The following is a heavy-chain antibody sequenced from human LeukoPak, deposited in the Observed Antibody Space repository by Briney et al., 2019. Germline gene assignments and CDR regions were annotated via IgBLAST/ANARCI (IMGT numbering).Heavy chain of an antibody. D-gene: IGHD5-12*01. CDR2: INHSGST. J-gene: IGHJ4*02. CDR1: GGSFSGYY. CDR3: AGRGYSGYDLVY. V-gene: IGHV4-34*01. Sequence: SETLSLTCAVYGGSFSGYYWSWIRQPPGKGLEWIGEINHSGSTNYNPSLKSRVTISVDTSKNQFSLKLSSVTAADTAVYYCAGRGYSGYDLVYWGQGTLVTVSS.